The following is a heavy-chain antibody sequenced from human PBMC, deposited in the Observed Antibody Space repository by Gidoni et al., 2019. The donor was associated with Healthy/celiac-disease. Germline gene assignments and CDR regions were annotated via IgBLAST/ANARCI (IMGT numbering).Heavy chain of an antibody. CDR3: AKTRYSGYEEIDY. CDR1: GFTFSSYA. CDR2: ISGSGGST. V-gene: IGHV3-23*01. D-gene: IGHD5-12*01. J-gene: IGHJ4*02. Sequence: EVQLLESGGGLVQPGGSMRLSCAAYGFTFSSYAMSWVRQAPGKGLEWVSAISGSGGSTYYADSVKGRFTISRDNSKNTLYLQMNSLRAEDTAVYYCAKTRYSGYEEIDYWGQGTLVTVSS.